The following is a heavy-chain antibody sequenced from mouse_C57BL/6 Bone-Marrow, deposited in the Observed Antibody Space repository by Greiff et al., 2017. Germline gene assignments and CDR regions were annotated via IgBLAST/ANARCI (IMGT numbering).Heavy chain of an antibody. V-gene: IGHV1-64*01. CDR2: MHPNGGSP. Sequence: VQLQQPGAELVKPGASVKLSCKASGYTFTNYWMPWVKQRPGQGLEWIGMMHPNGGSPDYNEKFKSEATLSVDKSSRTAYMELSSLTSEYSAVYDCARSYDYGDSTMDYWGQGTSVTVSS. CDR3: ARSYDYGDSTMDY. J-gene: IGHJ4*01. CDR1: GYTFTNYW. D-gene: IGHD2-4*01.